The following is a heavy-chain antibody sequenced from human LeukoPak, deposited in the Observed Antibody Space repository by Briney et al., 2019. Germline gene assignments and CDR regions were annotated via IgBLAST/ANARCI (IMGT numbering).Heavy chain of an antibody. CDR2: IYHSGST. Sequence: PSQTLSLTCAVSGGSISSGGYSWSWIRQPPGKGLEWIGYIYHSGSTYHNPSLKSRVTISVDRSKNQFSLKLSSVTAADTAVYYCARGGNDILTGYYLPDYWGQGTLVTVSS. J-gene: IGHJ4*02. CDR1: GGSISSGGYS. V-gene: IGHV4-30-2*01. D-gene: IGHD3-9*01. CDR3: ARGGNDILTGYYLPDY.